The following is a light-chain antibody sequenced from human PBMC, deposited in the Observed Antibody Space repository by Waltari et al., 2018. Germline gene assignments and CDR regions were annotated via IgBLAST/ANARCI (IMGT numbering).Light chain of an antibody. Sequence: ELVLTQSPATLSLSPGERATLSCRASPSVTSYLAWYQQKPGQAPRLLIYDASNRATGIPARFSGSGSGTDFTLTISSLEPEDFAVYYCQQRSNWPPMYTFGQGTKLEIK. J-gene: IGKJ2*01. V-gene: IGKV3-11*01. CDR1: PSVTSY. CDR3: QQRSNWPPMYT. CDR2: DAS.